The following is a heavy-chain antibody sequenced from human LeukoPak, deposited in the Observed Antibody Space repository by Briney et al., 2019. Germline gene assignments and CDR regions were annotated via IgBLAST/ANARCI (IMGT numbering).Heavy chain of an antibody. CDR1: GYTFTSYA. V-gene: IGHV1-3*01. CDR2: INAGSGNT. CDR3: ASATHFSSGWSDAFDI. J-gene: IGHJ3*02. Sequence: ASVKVSCKASGYTFTSYAMHWVRQAPGQRLEWMGWINAGSGNTKYSQKFQGRVTITRDTSASTAYMELSSLRSEDTAVYYCASATHFSSGWSDAFDIWGQGTMVTVSS. D-gene: IGHD6-19*01.